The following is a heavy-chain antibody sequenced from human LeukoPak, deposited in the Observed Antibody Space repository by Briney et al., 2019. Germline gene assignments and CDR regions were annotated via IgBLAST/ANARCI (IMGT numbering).Heavy chain of an antibody. CDR2: IIPIFGTA. J-gene: IGHJ3*02. CDR1: GGTFSSYA. Sequence: SVKVSCKASGGTFSSYAISWVRQAPGQGLEWMGRIIPIFGTANYAQKFQGRVTITTDESTSTAYIELSSLRSEDTAVYYCARDSNPYNWNGAWAFDIWGQGTMVTVSS. CDR3: ARDSNPYNWNGAWAFDI. V-gene: IGHV1-69*05. D-gene: IGHD1-20*01.